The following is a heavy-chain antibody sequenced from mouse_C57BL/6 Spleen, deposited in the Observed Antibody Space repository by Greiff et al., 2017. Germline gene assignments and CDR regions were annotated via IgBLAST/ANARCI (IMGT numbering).Heavy chain of an antibody. CDR1: GYSITSGYY. J-gene: IGHJ2*01. V-gene: IGHV3-6*01. Sequence: DVQLQESGPGLVKPSQSLSLTCSVTGYSITSGYYWNWIRQFPGNKLEWMGYISYDGGNNYNPSLKNRISITRDTSKNQFFLKLNSVTTEDSATYYCARVRDLLWLRRDAYYLDYWGQGTTLTVSS. D-gene: IGHD2-2*01. CDR2: ISYDGGN. CDR3: ARVRDLLWLRRDAYYLDY.